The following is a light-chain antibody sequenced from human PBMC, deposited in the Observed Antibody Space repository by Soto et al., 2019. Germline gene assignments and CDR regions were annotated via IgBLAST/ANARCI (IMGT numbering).Light chain of an antibody. CDR1: NIGDKS. J-gene: IGLJ2*01. CDR2: YDS. CDR3: QVWDSSSDHVV. Sequence: SYELTQPPSVSVAPGKTARITRGGNNIGDKSGHWYQQKPGQAPVLVIFYDSARPSGIPERFSGSDSGNTATLTISRVEAGDEADYYCQVWDSSSDHVVFGGGTKLTAL. V-gene: IGLV3-21*04.